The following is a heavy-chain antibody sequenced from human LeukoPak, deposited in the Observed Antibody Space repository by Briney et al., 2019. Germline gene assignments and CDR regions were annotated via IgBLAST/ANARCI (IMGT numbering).Heavy chain of an antibody. D-gene: IGHD3-10*01. V-gene: IGHV3-33*06. CDR2: IWYDGSNK. CDR3: AKEIYYYASGTYLRYFDY. CDR1: GFTFSSYG. J-gene: IGHJ4*02. Sequence: PGGSLRLSCAASGFTFSSYGMHWVRQAPGKGLEWVAVIWYDGSNKYYADSVKGRFTISRDNSKNTLYLQMNSLRAEDTAVYYCAKEIYYYASGTYLRYFDYWGQGTLVTVSS.